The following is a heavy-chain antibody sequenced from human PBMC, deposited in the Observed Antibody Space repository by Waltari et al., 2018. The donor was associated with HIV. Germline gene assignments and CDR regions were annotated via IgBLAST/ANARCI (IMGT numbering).Heavy chain of an antibody. V-gene: IGHV1-18*01. J-gene: IGHJ5*02. CDR1: GYTFTSYG. D-gene: IGHD2-2*01. CDR2: IGSENGNT. CDR3: ARVCCSSASCYSGWFDP. Sequence: QAQLAQSGAEVKKPGASVKVSCKASGYTFTSYGISWVRQAPGQGLEWLGWIGSENGNTNYAQKLQGRVTMTTDTSTSTAYMELRSLRSDDTAVYYCARVCCSSASCYSGWFDPWGQGTLVTVSS.